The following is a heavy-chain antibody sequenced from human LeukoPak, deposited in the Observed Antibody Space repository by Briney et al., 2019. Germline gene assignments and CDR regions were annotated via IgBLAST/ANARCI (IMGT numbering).Heavy chain of an antibody. CDR1: GFTFSSYA. J-gene: IGHJ6*02. Sequence: QPGRSLRLSCAASGFTFSSYAMHWVRQAPGKGLEWVAVISYDGSNKYYADSVKGRFTISRDNSKNTLYLQMNSLRAEDTAVYYCARDRDVLRFLEWLRSYYYYGMDVWGQGTTVTVSS. CDR2: ISYDGSNK. D-gene: IGHD3-3*01. CDR3: ARDRDVLRFLEWLRSYYYYGMDV. V-gene: IGHV3-30-3*01.